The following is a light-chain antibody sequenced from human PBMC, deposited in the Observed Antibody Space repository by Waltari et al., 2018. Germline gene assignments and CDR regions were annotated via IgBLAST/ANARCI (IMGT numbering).Light chain of an antibody. CDR3: AAWDDRLSAWV. Sequence: QSVLTQPPSASGTPGQRVTMSCSGSSSNIGVNYVYWYQQLPGTAPTLLLYRNNERPSGVPDRVSGSKSGTSASLAINGLRSEDEADYYCAAWDDRLSAWVFGGGTKLTVL. V-gene: IGLV1-47*01. CDR1: SSNIGVNY. CDR2: RNN. J-gene: IGLJ3*02.